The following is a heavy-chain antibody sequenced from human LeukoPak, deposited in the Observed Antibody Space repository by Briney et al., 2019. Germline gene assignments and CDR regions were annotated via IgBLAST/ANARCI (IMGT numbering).Heavy chain of an antibody. CDR1: GFTFSSYW. V-gene: IGHV3-7*01. D-gene: IGHD3-22*01. CDR2: IKQDGSEK. J-gene: IGHJ4*02. CDR3: ARDRGLYYYDSSGLNRALDY. Sequence: GGSLRLSCAASGFTFSSYWMSWVRQAPGKGLEWVANIKQDGSEKYYVDSVKGRFTISRDNAKNSLYLQMNSLRAEDTAVYYCARDRGLYYYDSSGLNRALDYWGQGTLVTVSS.